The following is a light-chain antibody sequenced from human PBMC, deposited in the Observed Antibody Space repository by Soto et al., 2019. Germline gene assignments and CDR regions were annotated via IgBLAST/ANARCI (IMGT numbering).Light chain of an antibody. CDR2: DVS. CDR1: RSDVGGYNF. V-gene: IGLV2-14*01. CDR3: SSYRNSSTGV. Sequence: QSALTQPASVSGSPGQSITISCTGTRSDVGGYNFVSWYQQHPGKAPKLMIYDVSNRPSGVSNRFSGSKSGNTASLTISGLQAEFGADNYCSSYRNSSTGVFGTGTKVTVL. J-gene: IGLJ1*01.